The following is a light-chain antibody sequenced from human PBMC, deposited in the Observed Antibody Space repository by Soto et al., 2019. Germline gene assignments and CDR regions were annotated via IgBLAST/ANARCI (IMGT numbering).Light chain of an antibody. V-gene: IGLV2-8*01. J-gene: IGLJ2*01. Sequence: QSVLTQPPSASGSPGQSVTISCTGTSIDVGGYNYVSWYQQHPGKAPKLMIYEVSKRPSGVPDRFSGSKSGNTASLTVSGLQAEDEADYYCSSYAGSNKVFGGRTKLTVL. CDR2: EVS. CDR3: SSYAGSNKV. CDR1: SIDVGGYNY.